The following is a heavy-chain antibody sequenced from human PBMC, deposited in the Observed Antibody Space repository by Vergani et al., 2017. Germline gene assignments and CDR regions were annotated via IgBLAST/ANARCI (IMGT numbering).Heavy chain of an antibody. CDR1: GFTFNQYG. V-gene: IGHV3-33*01. CDR3: ARDLRLLYNRFDP. D-gene: IGHD1-14*01. Sequence: QVQLVESGGGVVQPGRSLRLSCAASGFTFNQYGMHWVRQAPGKGLEWVAVTWYDGNNKQYADSVKGRFTISRDNSKSTMYLQMNSLRDEDTGVYYCARDLRLLYNRFDPWGLGTLVTVSS. J-gene: IGHJ5*02. CDR2: TWYDGNNK.